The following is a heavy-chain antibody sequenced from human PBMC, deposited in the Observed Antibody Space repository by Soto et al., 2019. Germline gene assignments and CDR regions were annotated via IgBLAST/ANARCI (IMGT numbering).Heavy chain of an antibody. CDR3: AKLGLYQLPSGWFDP. J-gene: IGHJ5*02. Sequence: GGSLRLSCAASGFTSSSYAMGWVRRAPGKGLEWVSAISGSGGSTYYADSVKGRFTISRDNSKNTLYLQMNSLRAEDTAVYYCAKLGLYQLPSGWFDPWGQGTLVTVSS. CDR1: GFTSSSYA. V-gene: IGHV3-23*01. CDR2: ISGSGGST. D-gene: IGHD2-2*01.